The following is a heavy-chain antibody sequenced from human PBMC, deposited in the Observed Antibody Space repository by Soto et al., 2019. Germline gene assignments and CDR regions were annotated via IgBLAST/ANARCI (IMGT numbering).Heavy chain of an antibody. CDR1: GGTFRNYA. J-gene: IGHJ5*02. CDR2: IIPIFGTA. CDR3: PRGQSAVCNWFGP. D-gene: IGHD6-13*01. V-gene: IGHV1-69*13. Sequence: SVKVSCKAAGGTFRNYAISWVRQPPGQGLEWMGGIIPIFGTANYAQKFQGRVTITAEESTSTAYMELRRLRSEATDAYYFPRGQSAVCNWFGPWG.